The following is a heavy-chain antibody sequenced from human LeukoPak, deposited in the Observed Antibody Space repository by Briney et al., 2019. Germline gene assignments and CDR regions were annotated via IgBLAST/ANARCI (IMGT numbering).Heavy chain of an antibody. CDR2: IYYSGST. CDR3: ARCTFGGVIVTPWYFDL. V-gene: IGHV4-61*01. CDR1: GGSVSSGSYY. Sequence: SETLSLTCTVSGGSVSSGSYYWSWIRQPPGKGLEWIGYIYYSGSTNYNPSLKSRVTISVDTSKNQFSLKLSSVTAADTAVYYCARCTFGGVIVTPWYFDLWGRGTLVTVSS. J-gene: IGHJ2*01. D-gene: IGHD3-16*02.